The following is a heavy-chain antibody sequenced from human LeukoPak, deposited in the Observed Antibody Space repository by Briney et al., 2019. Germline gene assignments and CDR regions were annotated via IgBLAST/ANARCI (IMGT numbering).Heavy chain of an antibody. Sequence: PGGSLRLSCAASGFTVDSNYLSWVRQAPGKGLEWVSTIYTGGNTYYAASVKGRFTISRDFSKNTVFLHMNSLRAEDTAMYYCARGDDSGYYDYFDYWGQGALVIVSS. V-gene: IGHV3-53*01. D-gene: IGHD3-22*01. J-gene: IGHJ4*02. CDR1: GFTVDSNY. CDR3: ARGDDSGYYDYFDY. CDR2: IYTGGNT.